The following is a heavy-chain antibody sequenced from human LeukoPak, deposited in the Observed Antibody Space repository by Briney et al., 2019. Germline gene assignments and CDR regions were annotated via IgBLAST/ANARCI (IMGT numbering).Heavy chain of an antibody. D-gene: IGHD3-3*01. V-gene: IGHV4-61*01. Sequence: PSETLSLTCTVSGGSVSSGSYYWSWIWQPPGKGLEWIGYIYYSGSTNYNPSLKRRVTISVDTSKNQFSPKLSSVTAADTAVYYCASCPTYYDFWSGNYYYYGMDVWGQGTTVTVSS. CDR2: IYYSGST. CDR3: ASCPTYYDFWSGNYYYYGMDV. CDR1: GGSVSSGSYY. J-gene: IGHJ6*02.